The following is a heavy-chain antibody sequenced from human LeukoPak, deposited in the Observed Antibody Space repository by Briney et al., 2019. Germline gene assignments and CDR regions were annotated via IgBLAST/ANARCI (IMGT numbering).Heavy chain of an antibody. V-gene: IGHV1-69*06. D-gene: IGHD1-1*01. CDR2: IIPTVGAT. J-gene: IGHJ4*02. CDR3: AKVGGTMPPQ. Sequence: SVKVSCKASGDIFNHYAIHWVRQAPGQGLEYMGGIIPTVGATKFAQKFQGTVTITADKSSNTVYMELSSLRPEDTAVYYCAKVGGTMPPQWGEGRLVTASS. CDR1: GDIFNHYA.